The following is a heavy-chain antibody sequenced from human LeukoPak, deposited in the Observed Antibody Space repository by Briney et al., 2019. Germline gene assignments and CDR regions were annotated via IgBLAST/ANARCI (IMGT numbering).Heavy chain of an antibody. J-gene: IGHJ4*02. CDR1: GGSISSSNYY. CDR2: IYYSGST. D-gene: IGHD3-22*01. CDR3: VGPLLTYYSDSSAYS. V-gene: IGHV4-39*01. Sequence: SETLSLTCSVSGGSISSSNYYWGWIRQPPGKGLVWIGIIYYSGSTYYNPSLKSRVTISIDTSKNQFSLKLSSVTAADTPVYYCVGPLLTYYSDSSAYSWGQGTLVTVSS.